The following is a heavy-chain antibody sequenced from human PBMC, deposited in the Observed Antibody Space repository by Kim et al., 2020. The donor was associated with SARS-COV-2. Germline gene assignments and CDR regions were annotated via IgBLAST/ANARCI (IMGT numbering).Heavy chain of an antibody. CDR3: ARTTGGSGRFDGAFDI. Sequence: ASVKVSCKASGYTFTSYGISWVRQAPGQGLEWMGWISAYNGNTNYAQKLQGRVTMTTDTSTSTAYMELRSLRSDDTAVYYCARTTGGSGRFDGAFDIWGQGTMVTVSS. CDR1: GYTFTSYG. D-gene: IGHD3-10*01. V-gene: IGHV1-18*01. CDR2: ISAYNGNT. J-gene: IGHJ3*02.